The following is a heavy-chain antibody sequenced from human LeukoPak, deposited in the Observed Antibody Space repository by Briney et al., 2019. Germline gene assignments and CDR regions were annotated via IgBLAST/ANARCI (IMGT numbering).Heavy chain of an antibody. CDR3: VVAAGIGY. D-gene: IGHD6-13*01. Sequence: GGSLRLSCAASGFTFSSYEMNWVRQAPGEGLEWVSYISSSGSTIYYADSVKGRFTISRDNAKDSLYLQMNSLRAEDTAVYYCVVAAGIGYWGQGTLVTVSS. J-gene: IGHJ4*02. CDR1: GFTFSSYE. CDR2: ISSSGSTI. V-gene: IGHV3-48*03.